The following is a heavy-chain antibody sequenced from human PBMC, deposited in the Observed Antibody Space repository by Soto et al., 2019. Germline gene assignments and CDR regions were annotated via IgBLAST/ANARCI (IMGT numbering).Heavy chain of an antibody. CDR3: ARGGTTVTTRDAFDI. CDR2: IWYDGSNK. Sequence: QVQLVESGGGVVQPGRSLRLSCAASGFTFSSYGMHWVRQAPGKGLEWVAVIWYDGSNKYYADSVKGRFTISRDNSKHTLYLQMNSLRAEDTAVYYCARGGTTVTTRDAFDIWGQGTMVTVSS. V-gene: IGHV3-33*01. D-gene: IGHD4-17*01. J-gene: IGHJ3*02. CDR1: GFTFSSYG.